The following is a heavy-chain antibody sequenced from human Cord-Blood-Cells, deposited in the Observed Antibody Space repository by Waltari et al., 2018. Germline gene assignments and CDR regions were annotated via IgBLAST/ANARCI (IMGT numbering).Heavy chain of an antibody. V-gene: IGHV4-38-2*01. D-gene: IGHD1-26*01. CDR2: IYHSGST. CDR1: GYSISSGSY. CDR3: ASQMEVGYSGSYLGDWFDP. Sequence: QVQLQESGPGLVKPSETLSLTCAVSGYSISSGSYWGWIRQPPGKGLEWIGSIYHSGSTYYNPSLKSRVTISVDTSKNQFSLKLSSVTAADTAVYYCASQMEVGYSGSYLGDWFDPWGQGTLVTVSS. J-gene: IGHJ5*02.